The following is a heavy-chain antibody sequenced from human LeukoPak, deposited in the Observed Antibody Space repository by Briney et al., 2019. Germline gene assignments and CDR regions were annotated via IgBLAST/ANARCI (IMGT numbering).Heavy chain of an antibody. CDR1: GYDFTNCW. CDR2: IYPGDSDT. J-gene: IGHJ4*02. D-gene: IGHD2-15*01. CDR3: ARHLNLGSGWFFDF. Sequence: GESLKISCKGSGYDFTNCWIGWVRQMPGKGLEWMGIIYPGDSDTRYSPSFQGQDTISADKSISTAYLQWSSLKASDTAMYYCARHLNLGSGWFFDFWGQGTLATVSS. V-gene: IGHV5-51*01.